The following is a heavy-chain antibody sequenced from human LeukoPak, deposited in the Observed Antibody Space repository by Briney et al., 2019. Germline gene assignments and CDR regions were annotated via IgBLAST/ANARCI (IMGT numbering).Heavy chain of an antibody. CDR1: GGSISSSNW. V-gene: IGHV4-4*02. Sequence: SGTLSLTCAVSGGSISSSNWWSWVRQPPGEGLEWIGGIYHSGSTNYNPSLKSRVTISVNKSKNQFSLKLSSVTAADTAVYYCARDDSGNYFSHDRTFDYWGQGTLVTVSS. CDR2: IYHSGST. J-gene: IGHJ4*02. CDR3: ARDDSGNYFSHDRTFDY. D-gene: IGHD1-26*01.